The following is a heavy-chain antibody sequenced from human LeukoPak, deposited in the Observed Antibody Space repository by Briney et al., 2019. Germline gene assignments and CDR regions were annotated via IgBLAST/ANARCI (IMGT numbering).Heavy chain of an antibody. Sequence: SETLSLTCAVYGGSFSGYYWSWIRQPPGKGLEWIGEINHSGSTNYNPSLKSRVTISVDTSKNQFSLKLSSVTAADTAVYYCARGRVVVVVATPGRRRNYYGMDVWGQGTTVSVSS. CDR2: INHSGST. D-gene: IGHD2-15*01. CDR3: ARGRVVVVVATPGRRRNYYGMDV. V-gene: IGHV4-34*01. CDR1: GGSFSGYY. J-gene: IGHJ6*02.